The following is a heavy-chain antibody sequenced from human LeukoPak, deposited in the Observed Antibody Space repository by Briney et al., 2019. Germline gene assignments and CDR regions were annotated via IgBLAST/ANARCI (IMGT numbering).Heavy chain of an antibody. D-gene: IGHD3-10*01. V-gene: IGHV4-4*02. J-gene: IGHJ4*02. CDR2: IYHSGNT. Sequence: SETLSFTCAVPGGSISSSNWWSWVRQPPGKGLEWIGEIYHSGNTNYNASLKTRVTISVDKSKNQFSLKLSSVTAADTAVYYCARGWDDGSGSYYLDYWGQGTLVTVSS. CDR3: ARGWDDGSGSYYLDY. CDR1: GGSISSSNW.